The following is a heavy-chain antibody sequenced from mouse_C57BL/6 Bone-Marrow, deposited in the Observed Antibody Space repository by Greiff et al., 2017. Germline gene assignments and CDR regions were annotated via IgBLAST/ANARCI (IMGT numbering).Heavy chain of an antibody. J-gene: IGHJ2*01. CDR2: IDPSDSYT. V-gene: IGHV1-50*01. CDR1: GYTFTSYW. Sequence: QVQLQQPGAELVKPGASVKLSCKASGYTFTSYWMQWVKQRSGQGLEWIGEIDPSDSYTNYNQKFKGKATLTVDTSSSTAYMQLSSLISEDSAVYYCARLGAYDPYYFDYWGQGTTLTVSS. CDR3: ARLGAYDPYYFDY. D-gene: IGHD6-5*01.